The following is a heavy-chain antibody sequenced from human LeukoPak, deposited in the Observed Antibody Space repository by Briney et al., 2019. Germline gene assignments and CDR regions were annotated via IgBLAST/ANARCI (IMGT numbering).Heavy chain of an antibody. V-gene: IGHV4-61*08. Sequence: SETLSLTCTVSGGSISSGGYYWSWIRQHPGKGLEWIGYIYYSGSTNYNPSLKSRVTISVDTSKNQFSLKLSSVTAADTAVYYCAREVGVADAFDIWGQGTMVTVSS. CDR1: GGSISSGGYY. CDR3: AREVGVADAFDI. J-gene: IGHJ3*02. CDR2: IYYSGST. D-gene: IGHD3-10*01.